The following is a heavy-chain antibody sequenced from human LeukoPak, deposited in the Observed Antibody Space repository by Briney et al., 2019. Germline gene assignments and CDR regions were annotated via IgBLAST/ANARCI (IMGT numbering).Heavy chain of an antibody. Sequence: GGSLRLSCAASGFTFYDYAMHWVRQAPGKGLEWVSHISGDGGSTYYAHSVKGRFTISRDNSKNSLYLQMNSLRTEDTALYYCAKGERRSRYYYFGMDVWGQGTTVTVSS. V-gene: IGHV3-43*02. CDR2: ISGDGGST. J-gene: IGHJ6*02. D-gene: IGHD4-17*01. CDR3: AKGERRSRYYYFGMDV. CDR1: GFTFYDYA.